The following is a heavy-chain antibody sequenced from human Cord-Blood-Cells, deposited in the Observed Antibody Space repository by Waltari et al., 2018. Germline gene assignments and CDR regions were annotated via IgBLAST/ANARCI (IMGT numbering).Heavy chain of an antibody. CDR1: GGSFSGYY. Sequence: QVQLQQWGAGLLKPSETLSLTCAVYGGSFSGYYWSWIRQPPGKGLEWIGEINHSGSTNYNPYLKMRVTISVDTSKNQFSLKLSSVTAADTAVYYCARKLHAFDIWGQGTMVTVSS. V-gene: IGHV4-34*01. D-gene: IGHD1-1*01. J-gene: IGHJ3*02. CDR3: ARKLHAFDI. CDR2: INHSGST.